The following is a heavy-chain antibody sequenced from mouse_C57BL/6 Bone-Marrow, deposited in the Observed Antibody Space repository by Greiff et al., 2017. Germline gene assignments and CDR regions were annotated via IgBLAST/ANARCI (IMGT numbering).Heavy chain of an antibody. CDR1: GYTFTSYW. D-gene: IGHD2-5*01. CDR2: INPSSGYT. CDR3: LYSNYSWFAY. Sequence: QVHVKQSGAELAKPGASVKLSCKASGYTFTSYWMHWVKQRPGQGLEWIGYINPSSGYTKYNQKFKDKATLTADKSSSTAYMQLSSLTYEDSAVYYCLYSNYSWFAYWGQGTLVTVSA. J-gene: IGHJ3*01. V-gene: IGHV1-7*01.